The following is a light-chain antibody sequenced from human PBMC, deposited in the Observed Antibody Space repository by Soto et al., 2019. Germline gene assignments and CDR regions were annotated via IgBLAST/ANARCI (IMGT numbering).Light chain of an antibody. CDR1: QSISPY. CDR2: KAS. J-gene: IGKJ1*01. Sequence: DIQMTQSPSTLSASVGARVTITCRATQSISPYLAWYQQKPGKAPKLLIYKASILQSGVPSTFSGSGSGTEFTLTISSLQPDDFATYYCQHYNTYRWTFGQGTKV. CDR3: QHYNTYRWT. V-gene: IGKV1-5*03.